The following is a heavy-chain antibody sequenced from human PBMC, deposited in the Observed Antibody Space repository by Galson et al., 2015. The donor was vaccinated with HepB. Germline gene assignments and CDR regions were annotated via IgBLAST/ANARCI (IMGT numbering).Heavy chain of an antibody. CDR1: CASLSRPY. CDR2: TYYTGRI. V-gene: IGHV4-59*11. CDR3: AIRTGRNYYGIDA. D-gene: IGHD2-15*01. J-gene: IGHJ6*02. Sequence: GNLFPTLTVSCASLSRPYLSLVPPPPGEGLGWVWDTYYTGRIRSSPSLSSRVTISVDRSKSQFSLKLSSVTAADTAVYYCAIRTGRNYYGIDAWGQGTTVTVSS.